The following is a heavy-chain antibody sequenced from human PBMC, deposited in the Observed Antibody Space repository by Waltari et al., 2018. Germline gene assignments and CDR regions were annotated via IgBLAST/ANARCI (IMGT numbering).Heavy chain of an antibody. Sequence: EVQLLESGGGLVQPGGSLRLSCAASGFTFSSYAMSWVRQAPGKGLEWVSTTGGDTYYADSVKGRFTISRDNSKNTLYLQMSSLGAEDTAVYYCAKASHMDVWGQGTTVTVSS. CDR2: TGGDT. V-gene: IGHV3-23*01. CDR3: AKASHMDV. CDR1: GFTFSSYA. J-gene: IGHJ6*02.